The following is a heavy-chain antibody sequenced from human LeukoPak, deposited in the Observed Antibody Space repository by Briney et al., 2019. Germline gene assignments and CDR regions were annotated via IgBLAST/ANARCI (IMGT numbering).Heavy chain of an antibody. Sequence: GSLRLSCAASGFAFRDYYMDWVRQAPGKGLEWVAYISNSGAIIYYAESVKGRFTISRDNAKNSLYLQMNSLRAEDTALYYCARDLAMAGRDLDYWGQGTPVTVSS. D-gene: IGHD6-19*01. V-gene: IGHV3-11*01. J-gene: IGHJ4*02. CDR1: GFAFRDYY. CDR2: ISNSGAII. CDR3: ARDLAMAGRDLDY.